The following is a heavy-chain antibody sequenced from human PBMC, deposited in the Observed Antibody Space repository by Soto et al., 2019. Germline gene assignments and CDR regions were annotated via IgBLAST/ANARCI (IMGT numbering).Heavy chain of an antibody. V-gene: IGHV3-23*01. CDR3: AKTRVSYDILTGYPFDAFDI. J-gene: IGHJ3*02. D-gene: IGHD3-9*01. CDR1: GVTFSSYS. Sequence: PGGSLRLSCAACGVTFSSYSMSWVRQAPGKGLEWVSAISGSGGSTYYADSVKGRFTISRDNSKNTLYLQMNSLRAEDTAVYYCAKTRVSYDILTGYPFDAFDIWGQGTMVNVSS. CDR2: ISGSGGST.